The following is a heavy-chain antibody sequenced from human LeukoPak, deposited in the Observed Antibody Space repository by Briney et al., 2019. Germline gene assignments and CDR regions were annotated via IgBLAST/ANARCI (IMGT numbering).Heavy chain of an antibody. V-gene: IGHV3-33*01. CDR2: IWYDGSNK. J-gene: IGHJ4*02. CDR3: ARDLYGGNSGLDY. D-gene: IGHD4-23*01. Sequence: GGSLRLSCAASGFTFSSYGMHWVRQAPGKGLEWVAVIWYDGSNKYYADSVKGRFTISRDNSKNTLYLQMNSARAEDTAVYYCARDLYGGNSGLDYWGQGTLVTVSS. CDR1: GFTFSSYG.